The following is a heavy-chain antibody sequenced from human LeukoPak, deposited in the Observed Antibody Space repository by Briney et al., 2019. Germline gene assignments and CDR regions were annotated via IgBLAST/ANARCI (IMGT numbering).Heavy chain of an antibody. CDR1: GGSISSSSYY. D-gene: IGHD3-10*01. V-gene: IGHV4-39*07. CDR2: IYYSGRT. CDR3: ARDRGTMVRGRGYYYGMDV. J-gene: IGHJ6*02. Sequence: SETLSLTCTVSGGSISSSSYYWGWVRQPPGKGLEWIGCIYYSGRTNYNPSLKSRVTISVDTSKNQFSLKLSSVTAADTAVYYCARDRGTMVRGRGYYYGMDVWGQGTTVTVSS.